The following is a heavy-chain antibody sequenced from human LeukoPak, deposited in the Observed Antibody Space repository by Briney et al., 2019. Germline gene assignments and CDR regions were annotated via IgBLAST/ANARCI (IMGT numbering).Heavy chain of an antibody. D-gene: IGHD3-10*01. CDR3: ARAGADFDC. J-gene: IGHJ4*02. CDR1: GYXFTNYW. CDR2: IHPGDSDT. V-gene: IGHV5-51*01. Sequence: GESLKISCNGSGYXFTNYWICWVRQMPGKGLGWMGIIHPGDSDTRYSPSFQGQVTISADKSISTAYLQWSSLKASDTAMYYCARAGADFDCWGQGTLVTVSS.